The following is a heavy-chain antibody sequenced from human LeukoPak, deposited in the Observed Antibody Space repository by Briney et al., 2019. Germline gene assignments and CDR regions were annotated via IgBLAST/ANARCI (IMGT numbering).Heavy chain of an antibody. CDR2: IKQDGSEK. Sequence: GGPLRLSCAASGFTFSSYWMSWVRQAPGKGLEWVANIKQDGSEKYYVDSVKGRFTISRDNAKNSLYLQMNSLRAEDTAVYYCAADGSGSYYYYGMDAWGQGTTVTVSS. D-gene: IGHD3-10*01. CDR3: AADGSGSYYYYGMDA. V-gene: IGHV3-7*01. CDR1: GFTFSSYW. J-gene: IGHJ6*02.